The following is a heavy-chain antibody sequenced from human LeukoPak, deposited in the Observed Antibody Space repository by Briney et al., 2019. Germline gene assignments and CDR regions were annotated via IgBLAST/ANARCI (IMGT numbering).Heavy chain of an antibody. CDR1: GYSFTTYW. V-gene: IGHV5-51*01. D-gene: IGHD5-24*01. CDR3: ARSSKGMVTND. CDR2: IYPADSTA. Sequence: GESLKISCKASGYSFTTYWIGWVRQVPGKGLEWVGIIYPADSTAKYSPSFQGLVTISVDKSISTAYLQWSRLEASDTAMYYCARSSKGMVTNDWGQGTLVTVSS. J-gene: IGHJ4*02.